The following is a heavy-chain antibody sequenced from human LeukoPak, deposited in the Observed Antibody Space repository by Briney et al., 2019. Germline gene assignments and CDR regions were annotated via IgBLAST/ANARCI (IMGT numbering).Heavy chain of an antibody. Sequence: GGSLRLSCAASGCTFSSYWMHWVRQAPGKGLVWVSRINKDGSSTSYADSVKGRFTISRDNTKNTLFLLMNSLRAEDTAVYYCARDGAAAGTDYFDYWGQGTLVTVSS. CDR2: INKDGSST. CDR3: ARDGAAAGTDYFDY. CDR1: GCTFSSYW. V-gene: IGHV3-74*01. D-gene: IGHD6-13*01. J-gene: IGHJ4*02.